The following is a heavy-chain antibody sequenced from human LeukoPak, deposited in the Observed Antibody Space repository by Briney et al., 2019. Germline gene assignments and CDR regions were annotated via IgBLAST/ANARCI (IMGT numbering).Heavy chain of an antibody. V-gene: IGHV3-9*01. D-gene: IGHD1-26*01. Sequence: PGGSLRLSCAASGFTFDDYTMHWVRQAPGKGLEWVSGINWNSGTIGYADSVKGRFTISRDNAKNSLYLQMSSLRAEDTAIYYCARDVPLMGASKTRYFDYWGQGTLVTVSS. CDR3: ARDVPLMGASKTRYFDY. CDR2: INWNSGTI. CDR1: GFTFDDYT. J-gene: IGHJ4*02.